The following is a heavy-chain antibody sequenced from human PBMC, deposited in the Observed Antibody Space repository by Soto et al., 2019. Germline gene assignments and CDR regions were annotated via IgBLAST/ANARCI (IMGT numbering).Heavy chain of an antibody. CDR3: ASGSPVATDY. CDR1: GGSISSSSYY. J-gene: IGHJ4*02. Sequence: SETLSLTCTVSGGSISSSSYYWGWIRQPPGKGLEWIGSIYYSGSTYYNPSLKSRVTISVDTSKNQFSLKLSSVTAADTAVYYCASGSPVATDYWAQGTPVTVSS. V-gene: IGHV4-39*07. CDR2: IYYSGST. D-gene: IGHD2-21*02.